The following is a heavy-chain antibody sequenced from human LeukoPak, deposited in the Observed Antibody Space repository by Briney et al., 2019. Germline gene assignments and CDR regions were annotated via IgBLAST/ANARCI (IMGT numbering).Heavy chain of an antibody. CDR3: AGHHPRNTVDF. Sequence: SETLSLTWTVAGGSISSYYWRWIRQPPGKGLEWIAYISDIGSINYNPSLKSRVTISLDTSKNQFSLKLSSVTAADTAVYYCAGHHPRNTVDFWGQGTLVTVSS. J-gene: IGHJ4*02. V-gene: IGHV4-59*08. CDR2: ISDIGSI. D-gene: IGHD2-8*02. CDR1: GGSISSYY.